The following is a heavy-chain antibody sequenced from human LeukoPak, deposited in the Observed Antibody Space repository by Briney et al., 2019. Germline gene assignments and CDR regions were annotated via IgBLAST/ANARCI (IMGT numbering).Heavy chain of an antibody. CDR2: INPSGGST. Sequence: ASVKVSCKASGYTFTSYYMHWVRQAPGQGLEWMGVINPSGGSTSYVQKFQGRVTMTRDTSTSTVYMELSSLRSEDTAVYYCARVRCSSTSCYILNYYYYGMDVWGQGTTVTVSS. V-gene: IGHV1-46*01. CDR3: ARVRCSSTSCYILNYYYYGMDV. J-gene: IGHJ6*02. CDR1: GYTFTSYY. D-gene: IGHD2-2*02.